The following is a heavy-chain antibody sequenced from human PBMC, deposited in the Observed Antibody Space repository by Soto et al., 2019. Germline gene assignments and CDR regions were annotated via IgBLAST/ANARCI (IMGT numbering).Heavy chain of an antibody. J-gene: IGHJ4*02. CDR3: ARLSGWLQFSPYFDY. V-gene: IGHV4-39*01. CDR2: IYYSGST. D-gene: IGHD5-12*01. CDR1: GGTIISISYY. Sequence: PSETLSLTWTVAGGTIISISYYWVRIRQPPGKGLEWIGSIYYSGSTYYNPSLKSRVTISVDTSKNQFSLKLSSVTAADTAVYYCARLSGWLQFSPYFDYWGQGTLVTVSS.